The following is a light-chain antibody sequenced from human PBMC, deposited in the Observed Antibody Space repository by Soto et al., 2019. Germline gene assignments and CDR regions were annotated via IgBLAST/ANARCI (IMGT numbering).Light chain of an antibody. CDR3: AAWDDSLSSPV. V-gene: IGLV1-47*01. Sequence: QSVLTQPPSVSGAPGQRVTISCAGTSSNIGAGYGVHWYQQLPGRAPKLLIYRNNQRPSGVPDRFSGSKSGTSASLAISGLRSEDEADYYCAAWDDSLSSPVFGGGTKLTVL. CDR2: RNN. J-gene: IGLJ3*02. CDR1: SSNIGAGYG.